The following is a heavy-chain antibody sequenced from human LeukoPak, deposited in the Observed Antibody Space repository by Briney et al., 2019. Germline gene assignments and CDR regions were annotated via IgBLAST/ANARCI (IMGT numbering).Heavy chain of an antibody. V-gene: IGHV1-46*01. CDR3: ARRGYDFWSGYSSQFDY. CDR1: GYTFTSYY. D-gene: IGHD3-3*01. CDR2: INPSGGST. Sequence: ASVKVSCKASGYTFTSYYMHWVRQAPGQGLEWMGIINPSGGSTGYAQKFQGRVTMTRDTSTSTVYMELSSLRSEDTAVYYCARRGYDFWSGYSSQFDYWGQGTLVTVPS. J-gene: IGHJ4*02.